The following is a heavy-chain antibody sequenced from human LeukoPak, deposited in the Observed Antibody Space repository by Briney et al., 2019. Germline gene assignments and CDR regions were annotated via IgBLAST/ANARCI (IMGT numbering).Heavy chain of an antibody. Sequence: SETLSLTCTVSGYSISSGYYWGWIRQPPGKGLEWIGSIYHSGSTYYNPSLKSRVTISVDTSNNQFSLKLSSVTAADTAVYFCACLTTAEAFDIWGQGTMVTVSS. CDR2: IYHSGST. CDR3: ACLTTAEAFDI. V-gene: IGHV4-38-2*02. CDR1: GYSISSGYY. J-gene: IGHJ3*02. D-gene: IGHD3-22*01.